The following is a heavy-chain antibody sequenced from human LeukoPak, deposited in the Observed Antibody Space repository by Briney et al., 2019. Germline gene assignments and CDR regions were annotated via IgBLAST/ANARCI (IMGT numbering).Heavy chain of an antibody. D-gene: IGHD5-18*01. CDR3: ARDEGSSYGWGYFDY. CDR2: ISSSSYI. CDR1: GFTFSSYS. J-gene: IGHJ4*02. V-gene: IGHV3-21*01. Sequence: GGSLRLSCAASGFTFSSYSMNWVRQAPGKGLEWVSSISSSSYIYYADSVKGRFTISRDNAKNSLYLQMNSLRAEDTAVYYCARDEGSSYGWGYFDYWGQGTLVTVSS.